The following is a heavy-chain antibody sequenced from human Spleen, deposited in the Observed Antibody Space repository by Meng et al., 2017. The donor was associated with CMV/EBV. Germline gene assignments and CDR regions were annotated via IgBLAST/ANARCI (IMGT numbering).Heavy chain of an antibody. V-gene: IGHV3-20*04. CDR1: GFTFDDYG. Sequence: GGSLRLSCAASGFTFDDYGMSWVRQAPGKGLEWVSGINWNGGSTGYADSVKGRFTISRDNAKSSLYLQMNSLRAEDTAIYYCTRLLREDAFDIWGQGTMVTVSS. CDR3: TRLLREDAFDI. CDR2: INWNGGST. J-gene: IGHJ3*02. D-gene: IGHD5-12*01.